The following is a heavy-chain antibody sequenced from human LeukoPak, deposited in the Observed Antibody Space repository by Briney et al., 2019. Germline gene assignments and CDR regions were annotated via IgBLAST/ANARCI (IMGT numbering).Heavy chain of an antibody. Sequence: SETLSLTCTVSGGSISSYYWSWIRQPPGKGLEWIGYIYYSGHTNCTPSLKSRVTISIETAKNQFSVRLSSVTAADTAVYYCARLPRGGGYGFYYWGQGTLVTVSS. D-gene: IGHD3-16*01. J-gene: IGHJ4*02. V-gene: IGHV4-59*12. CDR3: ARLPRGGGYGFYY. CDR1: GGSISSYY. CDR2: IYYSGHT.